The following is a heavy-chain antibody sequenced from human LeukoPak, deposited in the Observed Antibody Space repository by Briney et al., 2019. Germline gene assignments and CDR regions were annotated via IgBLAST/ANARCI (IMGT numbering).Heavy chain of an antibody. J-gene: IGHJ5*02. V-gene: IGHV4-34*01. Sequence: PSETLSLTCAVYGGSFSGYYCSWIRQPPGKGLEWIGEINHIGSTNYNPSLKSRVTISVDTSKNQFSLKLSSVTAADTAVYYCARGYWFDPWGQGTLVTVSS. CDR1: GGSFSGYY. CDR2: INHIGST. CDR3: ARGYWFDP.